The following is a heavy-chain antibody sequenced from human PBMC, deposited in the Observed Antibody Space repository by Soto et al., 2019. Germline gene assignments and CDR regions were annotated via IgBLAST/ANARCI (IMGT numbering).Heavy chain of an antibody. CDR1: GGSISSSTYY. J-gene: IGHJ3*02. CDR3: ARNVVVPAPAAFDI. V-gene: IGHV4-39*01. D-gene: IGHD2-2*01. Sequence: SETLSLTCTVSGGSISSSTYYWGWIRQPPGKGLEWIGSIYYSGNTYYNPSLKSRVTISVDTSKNQFSLKLISVTAADTAVYYCARNVVVPAPAAFDIWGQGTMVTVSS. CDR2: IYYSGNT.